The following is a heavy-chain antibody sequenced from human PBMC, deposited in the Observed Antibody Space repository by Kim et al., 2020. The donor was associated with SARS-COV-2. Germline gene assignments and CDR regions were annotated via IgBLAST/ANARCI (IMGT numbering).Heavy chain of an antibody. CDR3: VISIAASGTDDYFYYYGMDV. CDR2: TYYRSKWYN. CDR1: GDSVSSNSAA. J-gene: IGHJ6*02. D-gene: IGHD6-13*01. V-gene: IGHV6-1*01. Sequence: SQTLSLTCAISGDSVSSNSAAWNWIRQSPSRGLEWLGRTYYRSKWYNDYAVSVKSRITINPDTSKNQFSLQLNSVTPEDTAVYYCVISIAASGTDDYFYYYGMDVWGQGTTVTVSS.